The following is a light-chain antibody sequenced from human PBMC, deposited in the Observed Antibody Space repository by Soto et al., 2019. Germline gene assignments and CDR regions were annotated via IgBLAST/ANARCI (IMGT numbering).Light chain of an antibody. Sequence: QSALAQPRSVSGSPGQSVTISCTGTSXDVGAHNYVSWYQQHPGKAPKLIIYDVTKWPSGVPDRFSGSKSGNTASLTISGLQADDEADYYCFSYAGTSSSYVFGTGTTITVL. V-gene: IGLV2-11*01. CDR1: SXDVGAHNY. J-gene: IGLJ1*01. CDR3: FSYAGTSSSYV. CDR2: DVT.